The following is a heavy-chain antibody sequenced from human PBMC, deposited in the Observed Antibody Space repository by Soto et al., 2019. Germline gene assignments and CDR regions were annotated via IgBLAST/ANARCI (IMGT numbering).Heavy chain of an antibody. CDR3: AKDGTTAGIHYYGMDI. CDR2: IGRGGDT. D-gene: IGHD1-1*01. J-gene: IGHJ6*02. Sequence: GGSLRLSXEVSGFTLTSYGMNWVRQAPDKGLEWVSTIGRGGDTFYADSVRGRFTISRDNSKNTLFLQMNSLRAEDTALYLCAKDGTTAGIHYYGMDIWGQGTTVTVSS. V-gene: IGHV3-23*01. CDR1: GFTLTSYG.